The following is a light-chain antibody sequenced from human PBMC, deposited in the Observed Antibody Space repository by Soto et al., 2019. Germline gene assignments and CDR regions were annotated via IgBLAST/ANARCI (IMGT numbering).Light chain of an antibody. Sequence: QSVLTQPASVSGSPGQSITISCTGTSSDVGAYDFVSWYQHYPGKAPKLVTFDVTHRPPGISDRFSGSKSANTASLPISGLQAEDEAFYYCSSYTTRSTLVFGGGTKRTVL. CDR2: DVT. CDR3: SSYTTRSTLV. J-gene: IGLJ2*01. V-gene: IGLV2-14*01. CDR1: SSDVGAYDF.